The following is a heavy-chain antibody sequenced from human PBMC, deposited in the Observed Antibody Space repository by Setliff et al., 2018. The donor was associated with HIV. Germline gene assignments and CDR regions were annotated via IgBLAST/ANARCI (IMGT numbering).Heavy chain of an antibody. Sequence: ASVKVSCKASGYTFTSYYMHWVRQAPGQGLEWMGRIIPIFGTANYAQKFQGRVTITADKSTSTAYMELSSLRSEDTAVYYCARLPIIPGFRTSFPIWGQGTLVTVSS. CDR3: ARLPIIPGFRTSFPI. D-gene: IGHD3-3*01. CDR2: IIPIFGTA. J-gene: IGHJ4*02. CDR1: GYTFTSYY. V-gene: IGHV1-69*06.